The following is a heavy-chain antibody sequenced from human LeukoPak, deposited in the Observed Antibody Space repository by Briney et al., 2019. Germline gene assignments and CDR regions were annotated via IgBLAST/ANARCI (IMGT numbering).Heavy chain of an antibody. D-gene: IGHD1-1*01. CDR1: GFTFSSYS. CDR3: ARDSHWSRSGSLERD. J-gene: IGHJ4*02. CDR2: ISSSSSYI. V-gene: IGHV3-21*01. Sequence: GGSLRLSCAASGFTFSSYSMNWVRQAPGKGLEWVSSISSSSSYIYYADSVKGRFTISRDNAKNSLYLQMNSLRAEDTAVYYCARDSHWSRSGSLERDWGQGTLVTVSS.